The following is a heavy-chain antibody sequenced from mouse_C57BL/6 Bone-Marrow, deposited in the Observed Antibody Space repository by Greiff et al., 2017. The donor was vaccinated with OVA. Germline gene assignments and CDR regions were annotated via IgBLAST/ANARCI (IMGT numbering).Heavy chain of an antibody. V-gene: IGHV3-6*01. CDR1: CYSITSGYY. CDR3: ARLAPLSIYKLDY. Sequence: EVKLVESGPGLVKPSQSLSLTCSVTCYSITSGYYWNWIRQFPGNKLEWMGYISYDGSNNYNPSLKNRISITRDTSKNQFFLKLNSVTTEDTATYYCARLAPLSIYKLDYWGQGTTLTVSS. CDR2: ISYDGSN. J-gene: IGHJ2*01. D-gene: IGHD1-1*01.